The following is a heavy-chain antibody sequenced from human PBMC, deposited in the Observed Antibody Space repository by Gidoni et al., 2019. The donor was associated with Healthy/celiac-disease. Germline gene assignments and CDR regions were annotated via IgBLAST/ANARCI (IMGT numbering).Heavy chain of an antibody. J-gene: IGHJ6*02. CDR1: GYTFTSYA. CDR2: INAGNGNT. D-gene: IGHD6-13*01. V-gene: IGHV1-3*01. CDR3: ARDTPAAPRNYYCYGMDV. Sequence: QVQLVQSGAEVKKPGASVKVSCKASGYTFTSYAMHWVRQAPGQRLEWMGWINAGNGNTKYSQKFQGRVTITRDTSAGTAYMELSSLRSEDTAVYYCARDTPAAPRNYYCYGMDVWGQGTTVTVSS.